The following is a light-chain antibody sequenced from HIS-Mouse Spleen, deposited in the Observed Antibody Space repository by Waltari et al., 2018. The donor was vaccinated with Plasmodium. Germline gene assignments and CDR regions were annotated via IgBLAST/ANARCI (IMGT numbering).Light chain of an antibody. J-gene: IGLJ2*01. V-gene: IGLV3-10*01. CDR3: YSTDSSGNLRV. CDR2: EDS. CDR1: ALPKKS. Sequence: SYELTQPPSVSVSPGHTARLTCPGDALPKKSAYLYQQKSGQAPVLVIYEDSKRPSGIPERFSGSSSGTMATLTISGAQVEDEADYYCYSTDSSGNLRVFGGGTKLTVL.